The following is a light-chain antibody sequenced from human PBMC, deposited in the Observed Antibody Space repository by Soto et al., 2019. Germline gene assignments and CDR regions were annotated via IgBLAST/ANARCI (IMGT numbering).Light chain of an antibody. CDR1: QSVSSSY. CDR2: GTS. Sequence: EIVLTQSPGTLSLSPGERSTLSCRASQSVSSSYLAWYQQKPGQAPRFLIYGTSSRATGIPDRFSGSGSGTEFTLTISSLQPDDFATYYCQQYNSYWTFGQGTKVDIK. J-gene: IGKJ1*01. CDR3: QQYNSYWT. V-gene: IGKV3-20*01.